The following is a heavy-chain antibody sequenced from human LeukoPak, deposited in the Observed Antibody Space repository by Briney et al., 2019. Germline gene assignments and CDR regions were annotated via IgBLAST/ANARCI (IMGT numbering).Heavy chain of an antibody. CDR3: ARVDYDSSGYNFDY. CDR2: ISSSGSTI. D-gene: IGHD3-22*01. CDR1: GFTFSSYE. J-gene: IGHJ4*02. V-gene: IGHV3-48*03. Sequence: GGSQRLSCAASGFTFSSYEMNWVRQAPGKGLEWVSYISSSGSTIYYADSVKGRFTISRDNAKNSLYLQMNSLRAEDAAVYYCARVDYDSSGYNFDYWGQGTLVTVSS.